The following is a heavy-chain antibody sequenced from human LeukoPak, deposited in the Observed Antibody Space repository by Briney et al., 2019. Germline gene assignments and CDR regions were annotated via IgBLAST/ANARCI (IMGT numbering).Heavy chain of an antibody. J-gene: IGHJ6*02. CDR2: ISGSGGST. CDR1: GFTFSNYG. V-gene: IGHV3-23*01. D-gene: IGHD6-19*01. CDR3: ARDTSGWPFNYFYYGMDV. Sequence: PGGSLRLPCAASGFTFSNYGMNWVREAPGKGLEWVSTISGSGGSTFYADSVKGRFTISRDNSKTTLYLQMNSLRAEDTAVYYCARDTSGWPFNYFYYGMDVWGQGTTVTVSS.